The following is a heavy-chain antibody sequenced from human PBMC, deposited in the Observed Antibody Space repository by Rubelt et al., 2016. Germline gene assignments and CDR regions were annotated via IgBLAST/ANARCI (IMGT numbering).Heavy chain of an antibody. J-gene: IGHJ4*02. Sequence: QLQLQESGPGLVKPSETLSLTCTVSGGSISSSSYYWGWVRQPPGKGLEWIGSIYYSGSTYYNPSLKSRVTISVDTSKNQFSLKLSSVTAADTAVYYCARHRGKHYDSSGIDYWGQGTLVTVSS. CDR3: ARHRGKHYDSSGIDY. V-gene: IGHV4-39*01. CDR1: GGSISSSSYY. CDR2: IYYSGST. D-gene: IGHD3-22*01.